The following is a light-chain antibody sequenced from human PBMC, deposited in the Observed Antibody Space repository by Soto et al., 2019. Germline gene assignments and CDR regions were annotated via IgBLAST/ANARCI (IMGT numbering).Light chain of an antibody. CDR2: GAS. CDR3: QQYGTSPIT. J-gene: IGKJ5*01. CDR1: QTVSSY. V-gene: IGKV3-20*01. Sequence: ENVLTQSPGTLSLSPGERATLSCRASQTVSSYLTWYQQRPGQAPRLLIYGASKRATGIPDRFSGSASGTDLTLTISRLEPEDFALYYCQQYGTSPITFGQGTRLEIK.